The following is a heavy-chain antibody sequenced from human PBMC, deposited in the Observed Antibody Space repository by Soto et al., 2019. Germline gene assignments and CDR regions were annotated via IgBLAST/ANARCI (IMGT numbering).Heavy chain of an antibody. CDR1: GYTCTSYG. V-gene: IGHV1-18*01. D-gene: IGHD3-10*01. CDR2: ISAYNGNT. Sequence: QVQLVQSGAEVKKPGASVKVSCKASGYTCTSYGISWVRQAPGQGLEWRGWISAYNGNTNYAQKLQGRVTITTDTSTSTAYMELGSLRSDDTAVYYCARVVVRGVIIDYYYGMDVWGQGTTVTVSS. J-gene: IGHJ6*02. CDR3: ARVVVRGVIIDYYYGMDV.